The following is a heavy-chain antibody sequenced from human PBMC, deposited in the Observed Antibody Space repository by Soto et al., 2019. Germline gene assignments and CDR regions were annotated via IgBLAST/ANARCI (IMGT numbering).Heavy chain of an antibody. D-gene: IGHD3-22*01. V-gene: IGHV3-21*01. CDR2: ISSSSTYI. CDR1: GFTFSSYA. Sequence: GSLRLSCAASGFTFSSYAMSWVRQAPGKGLEWVSSISSSSTYIYYADSVKGRFTISRDDAKNSLFLQMSSLRVEDTAVYYCARGGDTSGSWPRYWGQGTLVTVSS. CDR3: ARGGDTSGSWPRY. J-gene: IGHJ4*02.